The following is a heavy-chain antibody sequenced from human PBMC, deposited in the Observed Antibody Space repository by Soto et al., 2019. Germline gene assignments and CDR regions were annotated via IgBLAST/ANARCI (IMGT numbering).Heavy chain of an antibody. V-gene: IGHV1-2*02. CDR1: GYTFTAFY. J-gene: IGHJ4*02. CDR2: ISPNSGGT. D-gene: IGHD2-21*01. CDR3: AKRGEMMVPDF. Sequence: QVHLVQSAAEVGKPGASVKVSCKTSGYTFTAFYIHWVRQAPGQGLEWMGWISPNSGGTDYARKFQGRVSMTSDTSTDTVYLEMHRLTSDDPALYYCAKRGEMMVPDFWAQGPLVTVSS.